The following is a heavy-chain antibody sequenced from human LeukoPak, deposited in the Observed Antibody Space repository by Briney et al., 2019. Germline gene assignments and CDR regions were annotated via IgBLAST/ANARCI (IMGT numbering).Heavy chain of an antibody. CDR2: ISAYNGNT. Sequence: ASVKVSCKASGYTFTSYGISWVRQAPGQGLEWMGWISAYNGNTNYAQKLQGRVTMTTDTSTSTAYMELRSLRSDDTAVYYCARDGWDLVVVPAAGGWFDPWGQGTLVTVSS. J-gene: IGHJ5*02. CDR3: ARDGWDLVVVPAAGGWFDP. CDR1: GYTFTSYG. D-gene: IGHD2-2*01. V-gene: IGHV1-18*01.